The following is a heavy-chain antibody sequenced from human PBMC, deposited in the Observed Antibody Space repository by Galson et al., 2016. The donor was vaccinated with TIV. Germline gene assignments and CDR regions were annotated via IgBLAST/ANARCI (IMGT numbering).Heavy chain of an antibody. V-gene: IGHV3-33*01. Sequence: SLRLSCAASRIDFSSYGMHWVRQAPGKGLEWVALIWYDGSNEDYSDSVKGRFTISRDNSINMLYLQMNSLRVEDTAVNYCAREFSIPPRHYGMDVWGQGTTVTVS. CDR1: RIDFSSYG. CDR2: IWYDGSNE. CDR3: AREFSIPPRHYGMDV. J-gene: IGHJ6*02. D-gene: IGHD6-6*01.